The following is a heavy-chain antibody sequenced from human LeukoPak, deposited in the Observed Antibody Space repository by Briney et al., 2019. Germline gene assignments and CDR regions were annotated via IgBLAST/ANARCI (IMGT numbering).Heavy chain of an antibody. D-gene: IGHD3-9*01. J-gene: IGHJ4*02. Sequence: SETLSLTCTVSGGSISSSSYYWGWLRQPPGKGLEWIGSIYYSGSTYYNPSLKSRVTISVDTSKNQFSLKLSSVTAADTAVYYCARRYFDWLSVSYFDYWGQGTLVTVSS. CDR3: ARRYFDWLSVSYFDY. V-gene: IGHV4-39*01. CDR1: GGSISSSSYY. CDR2: IYYSGST.